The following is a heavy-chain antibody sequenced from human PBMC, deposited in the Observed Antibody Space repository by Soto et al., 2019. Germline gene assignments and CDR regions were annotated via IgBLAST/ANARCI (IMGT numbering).Heavy chain of an antibody. Sequence: QITLKESGPTLVKPTQTLTLTCTFSGFSLSTSSVGVCWIRQPPGKALEWLARIYWDDDRRSSTSLKSRLTITTDTSKNKVVLTMTNMAPVDTDTYYCAHPFNGNYYSFDYWGQGTLVTVSS. CDR3: AHPFNGNYYSFDY. D-gene: IGHD1-26*01. CDR1: GFSLSTSSVG. J-gene: IGHJ4*02. CDR2: IYWDDDR. V-gene: IGHV2-5*02.